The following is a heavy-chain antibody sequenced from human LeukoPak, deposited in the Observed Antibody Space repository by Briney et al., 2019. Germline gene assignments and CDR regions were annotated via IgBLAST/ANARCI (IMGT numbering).Heavy chain of an antibody. CDR1: GGTFSSYA. D-gene: IGHD2-2*01. Sequence: GSSVKVSCKASGGTFSSYAISWVRQAPGQGLEWMGGIIPIFGTANYAQKFQGRVTITADKSTSTAYMELSSLRSEDTAVYYCASKYCSSTSRYELSNWFDPWGQGTLVTVSS. J-gene: IGHJ5*02. CDR2: IIPIFGTA. V-gene: IGHV1-69*06. CDR3: ASKYCSSTSRYELSNWFDP.